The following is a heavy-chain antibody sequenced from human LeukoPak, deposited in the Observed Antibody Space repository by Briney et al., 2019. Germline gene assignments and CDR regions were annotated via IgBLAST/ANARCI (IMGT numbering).Heavy chain of an antibody. D-gene: IGHD6-6*01. V-gene: IGHV3-21*01. CDR1: GFTFSSCS. CDR3: ARGIAARPGY. J-gene: IGHJ4*02. Sequence: KPGGSLRLSCAASGFTFSSCSMNWVRQAPGKGLEWVSSISSSSSYIYYADSVKGRFTISRDNAKNSLYLQMNSLRAEDTAVYYCARGIAARPGYWGQGTLVTVSS. CDR2: ISSSSSYI.